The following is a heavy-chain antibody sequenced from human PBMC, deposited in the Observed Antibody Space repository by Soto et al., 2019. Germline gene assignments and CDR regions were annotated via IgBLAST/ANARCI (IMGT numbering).Heavy chain of an antibody. CDR3: ARKILTGYAGVFDI. CDR1: GGSISSYY. D-gene: IGHD3-9*01. CDR2: IYYSGST. J-gene: IGHJ3*02. V-gene: IGHV4-59*01. Sequence: QVQLQESGPGLVKPSETLSLTCTVSGGSISSYYWSWIRQPPGKGLEWIGYIYYSGSTNYNPSLKSRVTISVDTSKNHFPLKLSSVTAADTAVYYWARKILTGYAGVFDIWGQGTIVTVSS.